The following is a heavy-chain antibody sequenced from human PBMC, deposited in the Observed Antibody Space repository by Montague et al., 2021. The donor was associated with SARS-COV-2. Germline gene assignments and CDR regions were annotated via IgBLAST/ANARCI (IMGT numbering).Heavy chain of an antibody. CDR3: ASSGITLTGLDAFDI. J-gene: IGHJ3*02. V-gene: IGHV6-1*01. CDR1: GDSVSSKGVA. D-gene: IGHD3-9*01. CDR2: TYYRSKWDS. Sequence: CPISGDSVSSKGVAWNWIRQSPSRGLEWLGRTYYRSKWDSDYAESVKRRLVITPDTSKNQVSLQLNSVIPEDTAVYFCASSGITLTGLDAFDIWGQGTMVTVSS.